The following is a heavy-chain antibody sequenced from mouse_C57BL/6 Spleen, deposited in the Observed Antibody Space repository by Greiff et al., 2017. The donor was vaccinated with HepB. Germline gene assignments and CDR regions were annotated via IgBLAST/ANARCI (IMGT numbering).Heavy chain of an antibody. CDR1: GFTFSDYG. D-gene: IGHD4-1*01. CDR2: ISSGSSTI. Sequence: DVQLVESGGGLVKPGGSLKLSCAASGFTFSDYGMHWVRQAPEKGLEWVAYISSGSSTIYYADTVKGRFTISRDNAKNTLFLQMTSLRSEDTAMYYCAWRLTGTYYYAMDYWGQGTTVAVAS. V-gene: IGHV5-17*01. CDR3: AWRLTGTYYYAMDY. J-gene: IGHJ4*01.